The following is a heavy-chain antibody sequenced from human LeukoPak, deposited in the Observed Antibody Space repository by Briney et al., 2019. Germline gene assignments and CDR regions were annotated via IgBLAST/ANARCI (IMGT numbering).Heavy chain of an antibody. V-gene: IGHV3-64*01. CDR2: ISSDGSDI. CDR1: GFTFGSYA. Sequence: GGSLRLSCEASGFTFGSYAMHWVRQAPGKGLEYVSAISSDGSDIYHINAVKGRFTISRDNSKNTLYLQMASLRAEDMAVYYCARTALYQYDSSGYFDHWGQGTLVTVSS. J-gene: IGHJ4*02. D-gene: IGHD3-22*01. CDR3: ARTALYQYDSSGYFDH.